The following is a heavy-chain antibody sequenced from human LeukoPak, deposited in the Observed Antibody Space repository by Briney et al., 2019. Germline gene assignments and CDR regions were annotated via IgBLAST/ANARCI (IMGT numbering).Heavy chain of an antibody. V-gene: IGHV3-30*03. CDR1: GFAFNVYA. CDR2: ISSDGSNE. J-gene: IGHJ4*02. CDR3: ARGRAPKGEQWLGYFNY. D-gene: IGHD6-19*01. Sequence: PGGSLRLSCAASGFAFNVYAMNWVRQAPGKGLEWVAVISSDGSNEYYADSVKGRFTISRDNSKNTLYLQMNSLRAEDTAVYYCARGRAPKGEQWLGYFNYWGQGTLVTVSS.